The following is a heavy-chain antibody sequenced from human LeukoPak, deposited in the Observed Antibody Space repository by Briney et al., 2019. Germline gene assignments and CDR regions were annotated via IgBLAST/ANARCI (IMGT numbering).Heavy chain of an antibody. D-gene: IGHD5-12*01. CDR3: ARALSPYTEWLRPHYFDY. CDR1: GYTFTSYA. J-gene: IGHJ4*02. V-gene: IGHV1-69*06. CDR2: IIPIFGTA. Sequence: GASVKVSCKASGYTFTSYAMNWVRQAPGQGLEWMGGIIPIFGTANYAQKFQGRVTITADKSTSTAYTELSSLRSEDTAVYYCARALSPYTEWLRPHYFDYWGQGTLVTVSS.